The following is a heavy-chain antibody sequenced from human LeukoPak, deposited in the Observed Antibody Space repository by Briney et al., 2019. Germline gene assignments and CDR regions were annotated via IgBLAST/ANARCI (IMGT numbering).Heavy chain of an antibody. CDR3: ARSQGSMVRGVPLDC. CDR2: INHSGST. J-gene: IGHJ4*02. Sequence: SETLSLTCAVYGGSFSGYYWSWIRQPPGKGLEWIGEINHSGSTNYNPSLKSRVTISVDTSKNQFSLRLSSVTAADTAVYYCARSQGSMVRGVPLDCWGQGTLVTVSS. CDR1: GGSFSGYY. D-gene: IGHD3-10*01. V-gene: IGHV4-34*01.